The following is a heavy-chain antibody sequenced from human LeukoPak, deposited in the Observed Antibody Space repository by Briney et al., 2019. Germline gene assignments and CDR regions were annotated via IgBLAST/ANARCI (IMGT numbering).Heavy chain of an antibody. D-gene: IGHD6-25*01. J-gene: IGHJ4*02. CDR3: AHRPNRHTNGWDTGFFDY. V-gene: IGHV2-5*02. Sequence: SGPTLVNPTQALTLTCTFSGVSLSTTGVGVGWIRQPPGKALEWLAFIYWDDDKRYSPSLRSRLTITKDPSNTHVFLTMTNMDPVDTATYYCAHRPNRHTNGWDTGFFDYWGQGIPVTVSS. CDR2: IYWDDDK. CDR1: GVSLSTTGVG.